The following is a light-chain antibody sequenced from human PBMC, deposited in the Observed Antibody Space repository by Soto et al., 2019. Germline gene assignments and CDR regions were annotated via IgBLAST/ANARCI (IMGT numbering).Light chain of an antibody. J-gene: IGLJ1*01. Sequence: QSVLTQPRSVSESPGQSVTISCTGTSSDVGVYNYVSWYQQHPGKAPKLMIYDVTKRPSGVPDRFSGSKSANTASLTISGLQAEDEADYYCCSYAGSYTFVFGTGTKVTVL. CDR1: SSDVGVYNY. CDR2: DVT. CDR3: CSYAGSYTFV. V-gene: IGLV2-11*01.